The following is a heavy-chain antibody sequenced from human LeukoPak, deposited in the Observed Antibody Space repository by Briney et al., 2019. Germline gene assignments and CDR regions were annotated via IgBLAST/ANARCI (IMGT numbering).Heavy chain of an antibody. Sequence: GGSLRLSCAASGFTFSSYGMHWVRQAPGKGLEWVAFIRYDGSNKYYADSVKGRFTISRDNSKNTLYLQMNSLRAEDTAVYYCAKDFVVKRPTAISWRQGTLVTVSS. CDR3: AKDFVVKRPTAIS. J-gene: IGHJ5*02. D-gene: IGHD2-2*02. CDR2: IRYDGSNK. V-gene: IGHV3-30*02. CDR1: GFTFSSYG.